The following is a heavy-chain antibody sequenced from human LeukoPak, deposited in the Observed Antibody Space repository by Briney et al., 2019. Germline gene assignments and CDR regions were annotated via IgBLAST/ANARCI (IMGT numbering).Heavy chain of an antibody. J-gene: IGHJ5*02. CDR1: GGSISSGGYY. V-gene: IGHV4-61*08. Sequence: SETLSLTCTVSGGSISSGGYYWSWIRQPPGKGLEWIGYIFYSGSTNYNPSVKSRVTLSVDTSKNQFSLKLTSLTAADTAIYYCARVVTDYSSSSSWFDPWGQGTLVTVSS. CDR3: ARVVTDYSSSSSWFDP. CDR2: IFYSGST. D-gene: IGHD6-6*01.